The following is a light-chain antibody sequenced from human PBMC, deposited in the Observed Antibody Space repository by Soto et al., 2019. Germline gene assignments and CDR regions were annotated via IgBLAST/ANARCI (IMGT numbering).Light chain of an antibody. Sequence: PESLAMFLALMYNVTFASRHTVFYSGTNFSYLAWYKQKPGQPPRLLIYWASTRDSGVPDRFSGSGSGTDFTLTISNLQAEDVALYYCPHYINDLPPFGQGTKV. CDR2: WAS. J-gene: IGKJ1*01. CDR1: HTVFYSGTNFSY. V-gene: IGKV4-1*01. CDR3: PHYINDLPP.